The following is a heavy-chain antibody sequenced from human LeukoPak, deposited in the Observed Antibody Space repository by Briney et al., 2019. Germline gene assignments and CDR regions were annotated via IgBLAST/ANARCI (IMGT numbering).Heavy chain of an antibody. V-gene: IGHV4-61*02. D-gene: IGHD2-15*01. Sequence: SETLSLTCTVSGGSISRGNYYWSWIRQPAGKGLEWIGRVYSSGSTDYNPSLKSRVTISVDMSKNQFSLKLSSVTAADTAVYYCTRNGGGGDWGQGTLVTVSS. CDR3: TRNGGGGD. CDR1: GGSISRGNYY. J-gene: IGHJ4*02. CDR2: VYSSGST.